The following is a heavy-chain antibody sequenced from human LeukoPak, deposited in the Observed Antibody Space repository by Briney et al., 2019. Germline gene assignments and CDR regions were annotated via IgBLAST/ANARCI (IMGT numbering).Heavy chain of an antibody. CDR2: INPADSDT. J-gene: IGHJ4*02. V-gene: IGHV5-51*01. Sequence: GESLKISCKAPGYRFTKEWIAWVRQMPGKGLEWMGIINPADSDTTYSPSFQGQVTISADKSIGTAYLQWSSLTASDTAMYYCARHASGSPDYWGQGTLVTVSS. CDR3: ARHASGSPDY. CDR1: GYRFTKEW. D-gene: IGHD1-26*01.